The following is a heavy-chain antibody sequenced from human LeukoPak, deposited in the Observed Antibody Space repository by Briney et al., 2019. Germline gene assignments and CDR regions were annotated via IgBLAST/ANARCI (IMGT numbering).Heavy chain of an antibody. D-gene: IGHD2-2*01. CDR1: GGTFSSYA. Sequence: GASVKVSCKASGGTFSSYATSWVRQAPGQGLEWMGGIIPIFGTANYAQKLQGRVTMTTDTSTSTAYMELRSLRSDDTAVYYCARDLGYCSSTSCPAGGYNWFDPWGQGTLVTVSS. V-gene: IGHV1-69*05. CDR2: IIPIFGTA. J-gene: IGHJ5*02. CDR3: ARDLGYCSSTSCPAGGYNWFDP.